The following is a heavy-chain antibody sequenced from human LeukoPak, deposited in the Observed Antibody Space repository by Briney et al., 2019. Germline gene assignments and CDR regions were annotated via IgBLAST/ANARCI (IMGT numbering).Heavy chain of an antibody. Sequence: GESLKISCKGSGYSFTSYWIGWVRQMPGKGLEWMGIIYPGDSDTRYSPSFQGQVTISADKSISTAYLQWSSLKASDTAMYYCARRRTYYYDSSGYYKHWGQGTLVTVSS. D-gene: IGHD3-22*01. V-gene: IGHV5-51*01. CDR2: IYPGDSDT. J-gene: IGHJ1*01. CDR3: ARRRTYYYDSSGYYKH. CDR1: GYSFTSYW.